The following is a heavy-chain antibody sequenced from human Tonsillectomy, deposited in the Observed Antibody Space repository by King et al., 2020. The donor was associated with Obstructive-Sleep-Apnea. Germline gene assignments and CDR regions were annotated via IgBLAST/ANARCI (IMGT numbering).Heavy chain of an antibody. D-gene: IGHD6-13*01. V-gene: IGHV3-30*04. CDR3: ARVYSSSWYDY. CDR2: ISYEGINK. J-gene: IGHJ4*02. CDR1: GFTFSSNA. Sequence: VQLVESGGGVVQPGRSLRLSCAASGFTFSSNARHWVLQAQGKGLAGVAVISYEGINKYYSDSVKGRLTISRDNTKNTLYLQMNSLRAEDTAVYYCARVYSSSWYDYWGQGTLVTVSS.